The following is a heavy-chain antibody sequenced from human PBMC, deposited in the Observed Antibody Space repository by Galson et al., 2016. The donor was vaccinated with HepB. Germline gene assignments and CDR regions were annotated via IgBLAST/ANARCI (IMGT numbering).Heavy chain of an antibody. Sequence: SVKVSCKASGYTFTTYAMHWVRQAPGQRLEWMGWINAGNGNTKYSQRFQGRVTITRDTSASTAYMELSSLRSEDTAVYYCARDSGSPNWFDPWGQGTLVTVSS. D-gene: IGHD1-26*01. CDR2: INAGNGNT. V-gene: IGHV1-3*01. CDR3: ARDSGSPNWFDP. CDR1: GYTFTTYA. J-gene: IGHJ5*02.